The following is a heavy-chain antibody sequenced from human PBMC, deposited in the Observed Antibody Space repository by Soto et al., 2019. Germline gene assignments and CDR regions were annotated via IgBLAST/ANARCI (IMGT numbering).Heavy chain of an antibody. Sequence: ASVKVSCKASGYAFTGYYMHWVRQAPGQGLEWMGWINPNSGGTNYAQKFQGWVTMTRDTSISTAYMELSRLRSDDTAVYYCARDRVVVVPAAYYYYGMDVWGQGTTVTV. V-gene: IGHV1-2*04. D-gene: IGHD2-2*01. CDR1: GYAFTGYY. J-gene: IGHJ6*02. CDR3: ARDRVVVVPAAYYYYGMDV. CDR2: INPNSGGT.